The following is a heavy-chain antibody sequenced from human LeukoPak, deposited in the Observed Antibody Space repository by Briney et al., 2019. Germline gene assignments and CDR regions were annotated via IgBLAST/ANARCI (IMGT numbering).Heavy chain of an antibody. CDR1: GFTFSSYW. CDR3: ARGRFLEYHKDWFDP. CDR2: INHSGST. V-gene: IGHV4-34*01. J-gene: IGHJ5*02. D-gene: IGHD3-3*01. Sequence: GSLRLSCAASGFTFSSYWMSWVRQPPGKGLEWIGEINHSGSTNYNPSLKSRVTISVDTSKNQFSLKLSSVTAADTAVYYCARGRFLEYHKDWFDPWGQGTLVTVSS.